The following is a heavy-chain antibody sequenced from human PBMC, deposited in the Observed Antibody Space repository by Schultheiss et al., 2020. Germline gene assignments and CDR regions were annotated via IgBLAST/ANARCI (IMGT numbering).Heavy chain of an antibody. CDR2: IIPIFGTA. J-gene: IGHJ5*02. CDR3: ARDHTDWGSDWFDP. D-gene: IGHD7-27*01. CDR1: GGTFSSYA. V-gene: IGHV1-69*13. Sequence: SVKVSCKASGGTFSSYAISWVRQAPGQGLEWMGGIIPIFGTANYAQKFQGRVTITADESTSTAYMELSSLRSEDTAVYYCARDHTDWGSDWFDPWGQGTLVNVSS.